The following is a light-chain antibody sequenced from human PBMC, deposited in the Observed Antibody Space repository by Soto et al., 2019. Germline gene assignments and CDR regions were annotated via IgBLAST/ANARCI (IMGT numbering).Light chain of an antibody. Sequence: QSALTQPRSVSGSPGQSVTISCTGTSSDVGGYNYVSWYQQHPGKAPKLMIYVVSKRPSGVPDRFSGSKSGNTASLTISGLQAEDEADYYCCSYAGSYTFGYVFGTGTKLTVL. CDR1: SSDVGGYNY. CDR3: CSYAGSYTFGYV. V-gene: IGLV2-11*01. J-gene: IGLJ1*01. CDR2: VVS.